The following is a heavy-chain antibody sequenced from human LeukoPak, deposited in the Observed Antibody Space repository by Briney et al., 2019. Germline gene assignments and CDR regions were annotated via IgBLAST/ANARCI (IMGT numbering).Heavy chain of an antibody. V-gene: IGHV3-53*01. CDR3: ARDDYGGKLDI. Sequence: GESLRLSCAATGFTVSSKYMSWVRQAPGKGLEWVSVIYSGGSTNYADSVKGRFTISRDNSKNTLYLQMNSLRAEDTAVYYCARDDYGGKLDIWGQGTVVTVSS. D-gene: IGHD4-23*01. CDR1: GFTVSSKY. J-gene: IGHJ3*02. CDR2: IYSGGST.